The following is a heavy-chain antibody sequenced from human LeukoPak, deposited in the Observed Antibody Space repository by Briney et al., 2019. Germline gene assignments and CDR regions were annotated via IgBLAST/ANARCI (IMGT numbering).Heavy chain of an antibody. J-gene: IGHJ4*02. Sequence: PSETLSLTCAVYGGSFSGYYWSWIRQPPGKGLEWIGEINHSGSTNYNPSLKSRVTISVDTPKNQFSLKLSSVTAADTAVYYCARGRVYIAAFSSTGDYWGQGTLVTVSS. D-gene: IGHD6-6*01. CDR2: INHSGST. V-gene: IGHV4-34*01. CDR1: GGSFSGYY. CDR3: ARGRVYIAAFSSTGDY.